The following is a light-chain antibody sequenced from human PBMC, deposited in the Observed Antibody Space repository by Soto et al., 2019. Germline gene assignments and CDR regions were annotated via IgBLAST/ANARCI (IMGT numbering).Light chain of an antibody. J-gene: IGLJ1*01. Sequence: QSVLTQPPSASGTPGQRVTISCSGSSSNIGSNYVYWYQQLPGTAPKLLIYRNNQRPSGVPDRFSGSKSGTSASLAISGLRSEDEGDYYCAAWDDSLSRVFGTGTKLTVL. CDR1: SSNIGSNY. CDR2: RNN. CDR3: AAWDDSLSRV. V-gene: IGLV1-47*01.